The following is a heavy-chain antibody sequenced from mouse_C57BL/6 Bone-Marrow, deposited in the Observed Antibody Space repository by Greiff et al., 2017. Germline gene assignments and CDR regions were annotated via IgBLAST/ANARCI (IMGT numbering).Heavy chain of an antibody. Sequence: VQLQQSGAELVRPGTSVKVSCKASGYAFTNYLIEWVKQRPGQGLEWIGVINPGSGGTNYNEKFKGKAKLTADKSSSTAYMQLSSLTSEDSAVYFCARVRYSNYGAMDYWGQGTSVTVSS. CDR3: ARVRYSNYGAMDY. V-gene: IGHV1-54*01. J-gene: IGHJ4*01. CDR1: GYAFTNYL. D-gene: IGHD2-5*01. CDR2: INPGSGGT.